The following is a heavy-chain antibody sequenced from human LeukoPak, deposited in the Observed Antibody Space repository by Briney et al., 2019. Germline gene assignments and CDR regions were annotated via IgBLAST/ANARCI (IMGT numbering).Heavy chain of an antibody. V-gene: IGHV1-18*04. J-gene: IGHJ5*02. D-gene: IGHD3-9*01. Sequence: ASVKVSCKASGYTFTRFGISWVRQAPGQGLEWMGRTSAYNGNTNYAQRLQGRVTMTTDTSTSTAYMELRSLRSDDTAVYYCARGPEGFDWLPRVDPWGQGTLVTVSS. CDR1: GYTFTRFG. CDR3: ARGPEGFDWLPRVDP. CDR2: TSAYNGNT.